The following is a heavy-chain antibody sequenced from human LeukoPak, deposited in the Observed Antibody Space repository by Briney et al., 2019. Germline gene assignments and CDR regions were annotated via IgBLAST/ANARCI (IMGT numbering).Heavy chain of an antibody. CDR2: INPSGGST. Sequence: ASVKVSCKASGYTFTSYYMHWVRQAPGQGLEWMGIINPSGGSTSYAQKFQGRVTMTRDTSTCTVYMELSSLRSEDTAVYYCAGRHVNDYHYMDVWGKGTTVTVSS. CDR1: GYTFTSYY. J-gene: IGHJ6*03. V-gene: IGHV1-46*03. CDR3: AGRHVNDYHYMDV. D-gene: IGHD2/OR15-2a*01.